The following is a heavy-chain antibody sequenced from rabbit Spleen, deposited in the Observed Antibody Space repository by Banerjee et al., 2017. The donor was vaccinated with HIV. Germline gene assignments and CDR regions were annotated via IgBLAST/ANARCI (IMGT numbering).Heavy chain of an antibody. CDR3: ARDTGSSFSSYGMDL. V-gene: IGHV1S45*01. Sequence: EQLLESGGGLVKPEGSLKLSCTASGFSFSNKAVMCWVRQAPGKGLEWIACINAVTGKAVYASWAKGRFTFSKTSSTTVTLQMTSLTAADTATYFCARDTGSSFSSYGMDLWGPGTLVTVS. J-gene: IGHJ6*01. D-gene: IGHD8-1*01. CDR2: INAVTGKA. CDR1: GFSFSNKAV.